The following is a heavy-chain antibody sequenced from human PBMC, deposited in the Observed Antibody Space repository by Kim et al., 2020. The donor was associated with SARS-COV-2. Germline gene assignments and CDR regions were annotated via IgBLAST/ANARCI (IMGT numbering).Heavy chain of an antibody. Sequence: SETLSLTCAVYGGSFSGYYWSWIRQPPGKGLEWIGEINHSGSTNYNPSLKSRVTISVDTSKNQFSLKLSSVTAADTAVYYCAREGPITMVRGALGARAPYFDYWGQGTLVTVSS. CDR3: AREGPITMVRGALGARAPYFDY. J-gene: IGHJ4*02. CDR1: GGSFSGYY. V-gene: IGHV4-34*01. CDR2: INHSGST. D-gene: IGHD3-10*01.